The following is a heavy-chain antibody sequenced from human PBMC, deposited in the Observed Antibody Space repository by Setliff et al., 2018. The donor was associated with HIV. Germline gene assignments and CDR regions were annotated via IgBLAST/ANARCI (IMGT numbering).Heavy chain of an antibody. V-gene: IGHV4-34*01. CDR3: ASFGGWYPDAFDI. CDR2: IYHSGST. J-gene: IGHJ3*02. CDR1: GGSFSGYY. D-gene: IGHD6-19*01. Sequence: PSETLSLTCAVYGGSFSGYYWSWIRQPPGKGLEWIGSIYHSGSTYNNPSLKSRVTISVDTSKNQFSLKLTSVTAADTAVYYCASFGGWYPDAFDIWGQGTMVTV.